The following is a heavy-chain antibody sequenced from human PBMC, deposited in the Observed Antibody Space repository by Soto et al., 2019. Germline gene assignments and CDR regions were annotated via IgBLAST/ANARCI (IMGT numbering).Heavy chain of an antibody. D-gene: IGHD6-13*01. CDR2: IHVTGNT. V-gene: IGHV4-59*01. Sequence: PSETLSLTCTVSGGSMNNYLWSWIRQTPGGGLQWIGYIHVTGNTYHNPSLKSPVTISVDASKTQFSLTLSSVTAADTAVYYCARGPCFARQQPFDSWGQGILVTVSS. CDR1: GGSMNNYL. J-gene: IGHJ4*02. CDR3: ARGPCFARQQPFDS.